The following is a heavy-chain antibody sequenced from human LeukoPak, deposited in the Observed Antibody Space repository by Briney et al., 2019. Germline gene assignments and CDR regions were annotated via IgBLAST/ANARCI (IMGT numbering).Heavy chain of an antibody. CDR3: ARGRGYSSGWYYFDY. D-gene: IGHD6-19*01. CDR2: INHSGST. V-gene: IGHV4-34*01. J-gene: IGHJ4*02. CDR1: GGSFSGYY. Sequence: PSETLSLTCAVYGGSFSGYYWSWIRQPPGKGLEWIGEINHSGSTNYNPSLKGRVTISVDTSKNQFSLKLSSVTAADTAAYYCARGRGYSSGWYYFDYWGQGTLVTVSS.